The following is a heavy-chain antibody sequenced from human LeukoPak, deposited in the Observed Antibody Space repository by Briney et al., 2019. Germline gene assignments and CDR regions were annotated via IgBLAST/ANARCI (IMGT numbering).Heavy chain of an antibody. Sequence: SETLSLTCTVSGGSISSSSYYWGWIRQPPGTGLEWIGSIYYSGCTYYNPSLKSRVTISVDTSKNQFSLELSSVTAADTAVYYCARVVHFDGFDYWGQGTLVTVSS. D-gene: IGHD3-9*01. CDR3: ARVVHFDGFDY. CDR2: IYYSGCT. J-gene: IGHJ4*02. CDR1: GGSISSSSYY. V-gene: IGHV4-39*07.